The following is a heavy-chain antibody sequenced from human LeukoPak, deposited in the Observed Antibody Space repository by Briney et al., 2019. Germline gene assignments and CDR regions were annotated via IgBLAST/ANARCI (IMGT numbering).Heavy chain of an antibody. CDR3: ARDLKMGYSSGRYSWGTGSSNDY. V-gene: IGHV1-18*01. D-gene: IGHD6-19*01. J-gene: IGHJ4*02. CDR1: GYTFTSYG. CDR2: ISAYNGNT. Sequence: GASVKVSCKASGYTFTSYGISWVRQAPGQGLECMGWISAYNGNTNYAQKFQGRITMTTDTSTSTGYMELRSLRSDDTAVYYCARDLKMGYSSGRYSWGTGSSNDYWGQGTLVTVSS.